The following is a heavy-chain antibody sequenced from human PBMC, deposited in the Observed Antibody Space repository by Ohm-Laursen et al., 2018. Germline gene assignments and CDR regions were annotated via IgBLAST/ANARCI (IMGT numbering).Heavy chain of an antibody. V-gene: IGHV3-7*01. Sequence: SLRLSCAASGFPFSGYSMNWVRQAPGKGLEWVANIKQDGSEKYFLDSVKGRFTFSRDNAKNSVSLQMNSLRGEDTAVYYCARGSGTPWGLYFDHWGQGALVTVSS. CDR2: IKQDGSEK. J-gene: IGHJ4*02. CDR3: ARGSGTPWGLYFDH. CDR1: GFPFSGYS. D-gene: IGHD1/OR15-1a*01.